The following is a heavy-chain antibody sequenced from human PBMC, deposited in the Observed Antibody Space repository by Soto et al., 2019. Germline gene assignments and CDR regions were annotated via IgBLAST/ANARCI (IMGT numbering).Heavy chain of an antibody. CDR1: GVSISSGGYY. CDR3: ARGTDSSISVVLWYYYYMDV. Sequence: SETLSLTCTVSGVSISSGGYYWILIRQHPGKGLEWIGYIYYSGSTYYNPSLKSRVTISVDTSKNQFSLKLSSVTAADTAVYYCARGTDSSISVVLWYYYYMDVWGKATTVTVSS. D-gene: IGHD6-13*01. CDR2: IYYSGST. J-gene: IGHJ6*03. V-gene: IGHV4-31*03.